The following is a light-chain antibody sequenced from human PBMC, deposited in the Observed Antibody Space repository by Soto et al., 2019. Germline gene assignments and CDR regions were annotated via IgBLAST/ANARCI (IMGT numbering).Light chain of an antibody. V-gene: IGKV1-39*01. CDR1: QTITTY. Sequence: DIQMTQSPSSLSASIGDRVTITCRASQTITTYLNWYPQRRGKAPNVXIYGTSSLQSGVPSRFSGGGAETDCTLTISSLQPDDVGTDYCQQNYKATWTFGQGTKVDIK. CDR2: GTS. CDR3: QQNYKATWT. J-gene: IGKJ1*01.